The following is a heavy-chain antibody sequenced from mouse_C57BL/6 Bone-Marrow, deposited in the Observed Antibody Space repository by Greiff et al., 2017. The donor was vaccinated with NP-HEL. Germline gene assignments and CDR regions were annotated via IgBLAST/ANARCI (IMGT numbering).Heavy chain of an antibody. D-gene: IGHD2-2*01. CDR2: WNNDYY. J-gene: IGHJ4*01. CDR3: WGGGGPTMVTTGYYAMDY. V-gene: IGHV8-2*01. Sequence: QVTLKVSGPGILQPSQTLSLACTFSGISLSTSGMGLSWLRKPSGKALEWLASIWNNDYYYNPSLKCRLTISKETSNYQVFLEHTSVDTADSATDYGAWGGGGPTMVTTGYYAMDYWGQGTSVTVSS. CDR1: ISLSTSGMGL.